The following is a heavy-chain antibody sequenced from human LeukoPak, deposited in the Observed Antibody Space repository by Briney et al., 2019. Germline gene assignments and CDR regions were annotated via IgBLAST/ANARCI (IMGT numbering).Heavy chain of an antibody. Sequence: SGGSLRLSCAASGFTFSSYAMSWVRQAPGKGLEWVSIIYSGGNTYYADSVKGRFIISRDSSKNTLSLQMNSLRVEDTAVYYCARDGSGGWYPHWGQGTLVTVSS. J-gene: IGHJ4*02. CDR3: ARDGSGGWYPH. CDR2: IYSGGNT. D-gene: IGHD6-19*01. V-gene: IGHV3-53*01. CDR1: GFTFSSYA.